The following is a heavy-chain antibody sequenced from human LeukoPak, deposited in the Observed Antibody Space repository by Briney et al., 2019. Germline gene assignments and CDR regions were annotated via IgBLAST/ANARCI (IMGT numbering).Heavy chain of an antibody. CDR2: INQSGST. Sequence: SETLSLTCAVYGGSFSGYYWSWIRQPPGKGLEWIGEINQSGSTNYNPSLKSRVTISVDTSKNQFSLKLSSVTAADTPVYYCARGSSSWSLKCKNNIYYFDYWGQGTLVTVSS. CDR1: GGSFSGYY. V-gene: IGHV4-34*01. CDR3: ARGSSSWSLKCKNNIYYFDY. D-gene: IGHD6-13*01. J-gene: IGHJ4*02.